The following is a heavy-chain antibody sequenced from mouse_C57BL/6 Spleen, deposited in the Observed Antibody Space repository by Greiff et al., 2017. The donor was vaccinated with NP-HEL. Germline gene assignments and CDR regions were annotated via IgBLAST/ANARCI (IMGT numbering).Heavy chain of an antibody. J-gene: IGHJ2*01. CDR1: GYTFTDYY. CDR3: ASERGVIYYDYDDYFDY. CDR2: INPNNGGT. Sequence: EVQLQQSGPELVKPGASVKISCKASGYTFTDYYMNWVKQSHGKSLEWIGDINPNNGGTSYNQKFKGKATLTVDKSSSTAYMELRSLTSEDSAVYYCASERGVIYYDYDDYFDYWGQGTTLTVSS. D-gene: IGHD2-4*01. V-gene: IGHV1-26*01.